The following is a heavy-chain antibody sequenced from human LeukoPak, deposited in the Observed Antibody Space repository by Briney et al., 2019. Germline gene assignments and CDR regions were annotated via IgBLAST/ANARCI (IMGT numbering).Heavy chain of an antibody. CDR2: IKTDGSEK. V-gene: IGHV3-7*01. Sequence: PGGSLRLSCEASGFTFSSYWMTWVRQAPGKGLEWVANIKTDGSEKHYVDSVKGRFTISRDNAKNSLYLQMNSLRAEDTAVYYCAKLEDWFDPWGQGTLVTVSS. CDR1: GFTFSSYW. CDR3: AKLEDWFDP. D-gene: IGHD3-3*02. J-gene: IGHJ5*02.